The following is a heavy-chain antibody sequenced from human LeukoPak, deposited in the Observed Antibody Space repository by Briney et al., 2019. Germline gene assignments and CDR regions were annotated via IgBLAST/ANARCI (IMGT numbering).Heavy chain of an antibody. CDR1: GFTFSTYA. J-gene: IGHJ4*02. CDR2: ISYDGSDK. V-gene: IGHV3-30-3*01. CDR3: ARDLSNQLLLFDY. Sequence: GRSLRLSCAGSGFTFSTYAMHWVRQAPGKGLEWVAVISYDGSDKYFADSVKGRFTISRDNSKNTLYLQMNSLRPEDTAVYYCARDLSNQLLLFDYWGQGTLVTVSS. D-gene: IGHD2-15*01.